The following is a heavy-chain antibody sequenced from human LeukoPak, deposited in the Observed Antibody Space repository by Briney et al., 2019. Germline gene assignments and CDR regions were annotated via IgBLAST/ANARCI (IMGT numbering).Heavy chain of an antibody. CDR1: GYTFTSYY. J-gene: IGHJ5*02. CDR3: ARDLGRVVVVPAASLPRINNWFDP. D-gene: IGHD2-2*01. CDR2: INPSGGST. Sequence: ASVKVSCKASGYTFTSYYMHWVRQAPGQGLEWMGIINPSGGSTSYAQKFQGRVTMTRDTSTSTVYMELSSLRSEDTAVYYCARDLGRVVVVPAASLPRINNWFDPWGQGTLVTVSS. V-gene: IGHV1-46*01.